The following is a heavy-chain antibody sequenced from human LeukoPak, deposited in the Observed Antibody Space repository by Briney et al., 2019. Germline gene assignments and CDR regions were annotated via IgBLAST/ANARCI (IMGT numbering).Heavy chain of an antibody. CDR2: ISGSGGST. CDR3: AKGSSPVVPAAMDY. CDR1: GFTFSSYA. J-gene: IGHJ4*02. Sequence: GGSLRLSCAASGFTFSSYAMSWVRQAPGKGLEWVLAISGSGGSTYYADSVKGRFTISRDNSKNTLYLQMNSLRAEDTAVYCCAKGSSPVVPAAMDYWGQGTLVTVSS. D-gene: IGHD2-2*01. V-gene: IGHV3-23*01.